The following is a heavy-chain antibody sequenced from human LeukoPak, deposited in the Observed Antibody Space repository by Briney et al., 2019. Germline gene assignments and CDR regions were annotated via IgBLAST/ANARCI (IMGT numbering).Heavy chain of an antibody. Sequence: GGSLRLSCAASGFTFSDYYMSWIRQAPGKGLEWISYIGGSGSYTKYADAVKGRFTISRDNAKNSLYLQMDSLRAEDTAVYHCARDGYSSGWFSWGQGTLVIVSS. CDR1: GFTFSDYY. J-gene: IGHJ5*02. D-gene: IGHD6-19*01. V-gene: IGHV3-11*06. CDR2: IGGSGSYT. CDR3: ARDGYSSGWFS.